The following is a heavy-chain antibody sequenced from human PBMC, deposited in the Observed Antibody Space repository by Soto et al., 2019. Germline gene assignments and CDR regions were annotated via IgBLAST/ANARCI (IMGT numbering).Heavy chain of an antibody. Sequence: TGGSLRLSCAASGFTFNSYAMSWVRQAPGKGLEWVSAISGGGGTTYYADSVKGRFTISRDNSKNTLSLQMNSLRAEDTALYYCATGYRNAYGPFDSWGQGTLVTVSS. J-gene: IGHJ4*02. D-gene: IGHD4-17*01. CDR2: ISGGGGTT. CDR3: ATGYRNAYGPFDS. CDR1: GFTFNSYA. V-gene: IGHV3-23*01.